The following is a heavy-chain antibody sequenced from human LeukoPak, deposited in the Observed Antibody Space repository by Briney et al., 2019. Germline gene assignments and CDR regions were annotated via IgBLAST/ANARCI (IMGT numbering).Heavy chain of an antibody. CDR3: TTASPGKYYDILTGYFLPVN. D-gene: IGHD3-9*01. V-gene: IGHV3-15*01. CDR2: IKSRTDGGTT. Sequence: PGGSLRLSCAASGFTFSNAWMSWVRQAPGKGLEWVGRIKSRTDGGTTDYAAPVKGRFTISRDDSKNTLYLQMNSLKTEDTAVYYCTTASPGKYYDILTGYFLPVNWGQGTLVTVSS. J-gene: IGHJ4*02. CDR1: GFTFSNAW.